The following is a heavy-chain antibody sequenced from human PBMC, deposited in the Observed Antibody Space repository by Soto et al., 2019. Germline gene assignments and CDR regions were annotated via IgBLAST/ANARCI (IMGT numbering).Heavy chain of an antibody. J-gene: IGHJ4*02. Sequence: SVQVSCKASGYTFTGYYMHWVRQAPGQGLEWMGWINPNSGGTNYAQKFQGRVTMTRDTSISTAYMELSRLRSDDTAVYYCARDKPEYYDFWSGYFDDWGQGTLVTV. D-gene: IGHD3-3*01. V-gene: IGHV1-2*02. CDR3: ARDKPEYYDFWSGYFDD. CDR2: INPNSGGT. CDR1: GYTFTGYY.